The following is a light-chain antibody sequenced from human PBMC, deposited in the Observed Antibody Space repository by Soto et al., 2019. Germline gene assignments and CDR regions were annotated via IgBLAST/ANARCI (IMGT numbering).Light chain of an antibody. CDR3: QSYHSKGLV. J-gene: IGLJ2*01. Sequence: NFMLTQPHSVSESPGKTVTISCTRSSGSIASNYVQWYQQRPGSAPTIVIYEDNQRPSGVPDRFSGSIDSSSNSASLTISGPKTEDEADYYCQSYHSKGLVFGGGTQLTVL. CDR2: EDN. V-gene: IGLV6-57*04. CDR1: SGSIASNY.